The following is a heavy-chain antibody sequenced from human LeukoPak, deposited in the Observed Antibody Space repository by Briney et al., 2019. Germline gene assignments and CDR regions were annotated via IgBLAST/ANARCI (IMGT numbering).Heavy chain of an antibody. V-gene: IGHV1-18*01. CDR1: GYTFTSYG. Sequence: ASVKVSCKASGYTFTSYGISWVRQAPGQGLEWMGWISAYNGNTNYAQKLQGRVTMTTDTSTSTAYMELRSLRSDDTAVYYCAREGGAECSGGSCYPDWFDPWGQGTLVTVSS. CDR3: AREGGAECSGGSCYPDWFDP. D-gene: IGHD2-15*01. J-gene: IGHJ5*02. CDR2: ISAYNGNT.